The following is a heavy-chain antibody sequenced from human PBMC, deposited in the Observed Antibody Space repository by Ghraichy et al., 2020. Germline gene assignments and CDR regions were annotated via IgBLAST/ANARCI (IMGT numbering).Heavy chain of an antibody. J-gene: IGHJ4*02. CDR3: TTELPWLTGDRIF. CDR1: GFTFSSTW. Sequence: AGSLRLSCAASGFTFSSTWMNWVRQAPGKGLEWVGHSKSKTDGGTTHYAAPVKGRFIISRDDSKNTLSLQMNSLKTEDTAVYYCTTELPWLTGDRIFWGQGTLVTVSP. D-gene: IGHD7-27*01. CDR2: SKSKTDGGTT. V-gene: IGHV3-15*01.